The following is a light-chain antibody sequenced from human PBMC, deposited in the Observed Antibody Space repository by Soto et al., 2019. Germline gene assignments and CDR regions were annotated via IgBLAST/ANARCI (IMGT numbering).Light chain of an antibody. CDR1: QSLLHITGETF. V-gene: IGKV2D-29*02. CDR2: EVS. Sequence: DVVMTQTPLSLSVAPGQPASISCKSSQSLLHITGETFLFWYLQKPGQSPQLLIYEVSTRVSGVPDTFSGRGSGTDFTLEISRVESDDVGIYYCMQSTQLPPTFGQGTRLGIE. CDR3: MQSTQLPPT. J-gene: IGKJ5*01.